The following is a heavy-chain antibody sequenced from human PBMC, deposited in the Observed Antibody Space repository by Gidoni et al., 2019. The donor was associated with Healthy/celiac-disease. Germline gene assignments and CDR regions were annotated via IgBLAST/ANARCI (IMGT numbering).Heavy chain of an antibody. CDR3: ARGAPDCGGDCYPSYYYYGMDV. J-gene: IGHJ6*02. CDR2: ISAYNGNT. Sequence: QVQLVHSGAEVKKPGASVTVSCKASGYTFPSYGISWVRHGPGQGLEWMGWISAYNGNTNYAQKLQGRVTMTTDKSTSTADMELRSLRSDETAVYYCARGAPDCGGDCYPSYYYYGMDVWGQGTTVTVSS. V-gene: IGHV1-18*01. D-gene: IGHD2-21*02. CDR1: GYTFPSYG.